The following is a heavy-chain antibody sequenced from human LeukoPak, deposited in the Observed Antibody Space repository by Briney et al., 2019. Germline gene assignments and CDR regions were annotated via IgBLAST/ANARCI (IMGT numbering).Heavy chain of an antibody. CDR3: AKDYFGSLEY. CDR1: GXDFSVAW. J-gene: IGHJ4*02. CDR2: IKTEGSGT. D-gene: IGHD2/OR15-2a*01. Sequence: GGSLRLSCAASGXDFSVAWVHWVRQAPGKGLVWVSVIKTEGSGTAYADSVKGRFTISRDNAKNTVYLQMNSLRDDDTAVYYCAKDYFGSLEYWGQGTLVTVSS. V-gene: IGHV3-74*03.